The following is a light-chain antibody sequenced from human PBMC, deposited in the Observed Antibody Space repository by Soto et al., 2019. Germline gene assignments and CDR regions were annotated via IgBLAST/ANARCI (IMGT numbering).Light chain of an antibody. J-gene: IGKJ1*01. CDR2: EAS. CDR3: KQYNSLWT. Sequence: IQLTQSPSSLSTSLGARVTITCRASQGINSYLAWYQQKPGKVRKLLIYEASILQSGVPSRFSGSGSGTDFTLTIRSLQPDDFATYYCKQYNSLWTFGQGTKVDIK. CDR1: QGINSY. V-gene: IGKV1-9*01.